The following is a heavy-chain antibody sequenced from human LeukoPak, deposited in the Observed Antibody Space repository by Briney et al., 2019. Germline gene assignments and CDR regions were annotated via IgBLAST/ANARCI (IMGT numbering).Heavy chain of an antibody. J-gene: IGHJ4*02. CDR3: ARDSSMITFGGVIDSYFDY. CDR1: GGSISSYY. CDR2: IYYRGST. D-gene: IGHD3-16*02. Sequence: SETLSLTCTVSGGSISSYYWSWIRQPPGKGLEWIGYIYYRGSTNYNPSLKSRVTISVDTSKNQFSLKLSSVTAADTAVYYSARDSSMITFGGVIDSYFDYWGQGTLVTVSS. V-gene: IGHV4-59*01.